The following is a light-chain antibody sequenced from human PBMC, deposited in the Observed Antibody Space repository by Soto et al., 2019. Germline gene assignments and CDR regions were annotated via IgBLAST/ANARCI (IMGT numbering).Light chain of an antibody. Sequence: QSVLTQPPSASGSPGQSVTISCTGTSSDVGGYNYVSWYQQHPGKAPKLMIYEVTKRPSGVPDRFSGSKSGSTASLTVSGLQTEDEADYYCSSYAGGNNVVFGGGTKFTVL. CDR2: EVT. J-gene: IGLJ2*01. CDR1: SSDVGGYNY. V-gene: IGLV2-8*01. CDR3: SSYAGGNNVV.